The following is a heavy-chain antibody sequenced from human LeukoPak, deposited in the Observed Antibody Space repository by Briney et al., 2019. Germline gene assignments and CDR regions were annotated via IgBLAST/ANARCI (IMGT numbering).Heavy chain of an antibody. CDR2: INPNSGGT. CDR3: ARDLSLIRYFDWLLLYY. Sequence: ASVKVSCKASGYTFTGYYMHWVRQAPGQGLEWMGWINPNSGGTNYGQKFQGRVTMTRDTSISTAYMELSRLRSDDTAVYYCARDLSLIRYFDWLLLYYWGQGTLVTVSS. V-gene: IGHV1-2*02. CDR1: GYTFTGYY. D-gene: IGHD3-9*01. J-gene: IGHJ4*02.